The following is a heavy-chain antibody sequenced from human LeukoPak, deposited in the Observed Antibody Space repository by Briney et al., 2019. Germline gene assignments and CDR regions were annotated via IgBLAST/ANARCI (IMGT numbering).Heavy chain of an antibody. D-gene: IGHD3-3*01. CDR3: ARVGVTIFGVVLMTFDY. CDR2: INPNSGGT. CDR1: GYTFTGYY. Sequence: ASVTVSCKASGYTFTGYYMHWVRQAPGQGLEWMGWINPNSGGTNYAQKFQGRVTMTRDTSISTAYMELSRLRSDDTAVYYCARVGVTIFGVVLMTFDYWGQGTLVTVSS. V-gene: IGHV1-2*02. J-gene: IGHJ4*02.